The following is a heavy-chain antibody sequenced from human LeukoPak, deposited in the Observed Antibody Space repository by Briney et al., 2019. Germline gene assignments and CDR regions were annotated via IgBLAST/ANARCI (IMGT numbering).Heavy chain of an antibody. V-gene: IGHV3-23*01. CDR1: GFTFSSYG. D-gene: IGHD5-12*01. Sequence: PGGTLRLSCVASGFTFSSYGMSWVRQAPGKGLEWVSAISGSGGSTYYADSVKGRFTISRDNSKNTLYLQMYSLRAEDTAVYYCARGPSGYHNTGGQGTLVTVSS. CDR3: ARGPSGYHNT. CDR2: ISGSGGST. J-gene: IGHJ4*02.